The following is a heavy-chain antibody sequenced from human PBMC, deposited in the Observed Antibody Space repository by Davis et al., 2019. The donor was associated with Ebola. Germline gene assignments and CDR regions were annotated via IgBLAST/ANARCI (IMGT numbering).Heavy chain of an antibody. V-gene: IGHV1-18*04. D-gene: IGHD3/OR15-3a*01. Sequence: AASVKVSCKASGFTFSTHGISWVQQAPGQGLEWMGWISAFARTTNYAQKFQGRVTMTTDTSTRTAYMELRGLRSDDTAVYYCARAPRRTEDLVHAMDVWGQGTTVTVSS. CDR3: ARAPRRTEDLVHAMDV. CDR2: ISAFARTT. J-gene: IGHJ6*02. CDR1: GFTFSTHG.